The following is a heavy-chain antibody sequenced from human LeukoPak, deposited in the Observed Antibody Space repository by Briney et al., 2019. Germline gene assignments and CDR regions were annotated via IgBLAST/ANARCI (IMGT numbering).Heavy chain of an antibody. CDR2: ISDSGSST. Sequence: GGSLRLSCAASGFTFSNYAMSWVRQAPGNGLEWVSAISDSGSSTYYADSVKGRFTISRDNSKNTLYLQINSLRAQDTAVYYCAKRVEYSSSSGYFDYWGQGTLVTVSS. CDR3: AKRVEYSSSSGYFDY. V-gene: IGHV3-23*01. D-gene: IGHD6-6*01. J-gene: IGHJ4*02. CDR1: GFTFSNYA.